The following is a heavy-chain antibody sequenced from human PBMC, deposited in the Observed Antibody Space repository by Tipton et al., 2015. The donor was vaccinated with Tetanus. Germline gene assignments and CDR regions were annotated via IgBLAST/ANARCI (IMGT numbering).Heavy chain of an antibody. CDR1: VGAIIDSY. Sequence: TLSLTCTVSVGAIIDSYWGLIRQSPGKGLEWIGYIYYSGSTNYSPSLKSRVTISIDTSKSQFSLKMTSVTAADTGMYYCARLSSPFFGAFFMWGQGTMVTVSS. CDR3: ARLSSPFFGAFFM. V-gene: IGHV4-59*01. CDR2: IYYSGST. D-gene: IGHD3-3*01. J-gene: IGHJ3*02.